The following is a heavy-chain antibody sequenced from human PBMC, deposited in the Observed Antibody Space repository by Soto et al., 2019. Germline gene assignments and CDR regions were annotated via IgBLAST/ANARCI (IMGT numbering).Heavy chain of an antibody. D-gene: IGHD3-10*01. CDR1: GFTFSSYG. Sequence: QVQLVESGGGVVQPGRSLRLSCAASGFTFSSYGRHWVRQAPGKGLEWVAVISYDGSNKYYADSVKGRFTISRDNSKKTLYLQLNSLSAEDTAVYYCAKGYGSGSSPATWFDPWGQGTLVTVSS. J-gene: IGHJ5*02. CDR2: ISYDGSNK. V-gene: IGHV3-30*18. CDR3: AKGYGSGSSPATWFDP.